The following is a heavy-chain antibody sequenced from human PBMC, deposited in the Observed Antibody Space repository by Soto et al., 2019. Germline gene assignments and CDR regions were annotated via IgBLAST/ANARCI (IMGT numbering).Heavy chain of an antibody. CDR3: ARDRVESGYPEYIQH. V-gene: IGHV3-30*14. Sequence: GGSLRLSCAASGFTFSSYAMHWVRQAPGKGLEWVAVISYDGSNKYYADSVKGRFTISRDNSKNTLYLQMNSLRAEDTAVYYCARDRVESGYPEYIQHWGQGTLVSVSS. CDR1: GFTFSSYA. CDR2: ISYDGSNK. D-gene: IGHD3-22*01. J-gene: IGHJ1*01.